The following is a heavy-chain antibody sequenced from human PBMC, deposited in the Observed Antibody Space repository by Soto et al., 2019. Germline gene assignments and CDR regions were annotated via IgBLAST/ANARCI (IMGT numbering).Heavy chain of an antibody. CDR3: ARRKLRFLEWTHGPFDS. Sequence: QVQLRETGPGLVKPSGTLSLICSVSGGSLGTSNWWSWVRQSPGKGLQWIGDIDETGRTKYNPSLQSRLSIAVDEPKTQYSLKLASVTAADTAVYYGARRKLRFLEWTHGPFDSGGQGNLFIVTS. CDR2: IDETGRT. CDR1: GGSLGTSNW. J-gene: IGHJ4*02. V-gene: IGHV4-4*02. D-gene: IGHD3-3*01.